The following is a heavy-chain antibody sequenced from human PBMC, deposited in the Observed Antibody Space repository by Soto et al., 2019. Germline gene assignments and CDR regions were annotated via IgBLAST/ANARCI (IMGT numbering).Heavy chain of an antibody. Sequence: SETLSLTCAVSGYSISSGYYWGWIRQPPGKGLEWIGSIYHSGSTYYNPSLKSRVTMSIDTSKDQFSLKLKSVTAADTALYFCARQRTSVVTQAYFDVWGPGSLVTVSS. V-gene: IGHV4-38-2*01. J-gene: IGHJ4*02. CDR2: IYHSGST. D-gene: IGHD2-21*02. CDR3: ARQRTSVVTQAYFDV. CDR1: GYSISSGYY.